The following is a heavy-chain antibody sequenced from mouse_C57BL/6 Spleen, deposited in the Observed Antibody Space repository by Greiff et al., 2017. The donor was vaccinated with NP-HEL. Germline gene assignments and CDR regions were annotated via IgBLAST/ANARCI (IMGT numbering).Heavy chain of an antibody. CDR1: GFTFSDYG. J-gene: IGHJ1*03. CDR3: ARPPYYYGSSYEGYFDV. CDR2: ISSGSSTI. Sequence: EVMLVESGGGLVKPGGSLKLSCAASGFTFSDYGMHWVRQAPEKGLEWVAYISSGSSTIYYADTVKGRFTISRDNAKNTLFLQMTSLRSEDTAMYYCARPPYYYGSSYEGYFDVWGTGTTVTVSS. V-gene: IGHV5-17*01. D-gene: IGHD1-1*01.